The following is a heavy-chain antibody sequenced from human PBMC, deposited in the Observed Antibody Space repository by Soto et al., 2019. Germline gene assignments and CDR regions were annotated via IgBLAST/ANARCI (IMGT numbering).Heavy chain of an antibody. V-gene: IGHV3-21*01. Sequence: GGSLRLSCAASGFTFSSYSMNWVRQAPGKGLEWVSSISSSSSYIYYADSVKGRFTISRDNAKNSLYLQMNSLRAEDTAVYYCARDWFPRMVRGVDFDYWGQGTLVTVSS. CDR1: GFTFSSYS. CDR2: ISSSSSYI. D-gene: IGHD3-10*01. CDR3: ARDWFPRMVRGVDFDY. J-gene: IGHJ4*02.